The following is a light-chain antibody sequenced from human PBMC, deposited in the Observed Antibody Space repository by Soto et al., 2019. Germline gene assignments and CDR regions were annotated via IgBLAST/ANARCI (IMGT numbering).Light chain of an antibody. V-gene: IGKV3-20*01. CDR2: GAS. CDR1: QSVSSSY. Sequence: EIVLTQSPGTLSLSPGERATLSCRASQSVSSSYLAWYQQKPGQAPRLLIYGASSRATGIPDRFSGSGSGTNSTLTISRLEPEDFAVYYCQLYGSSPVTFGQGTKVEIK. J-gene: IGKJ1*01. CDR3: QLYGSSPVT.